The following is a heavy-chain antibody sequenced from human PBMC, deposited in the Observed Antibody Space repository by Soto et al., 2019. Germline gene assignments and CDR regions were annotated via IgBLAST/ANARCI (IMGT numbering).Heavy chain of an antibody. CDR2: INPITGIT. CDR1: GGTFSSYT. Sequence: VKVSCKASGGTFSSYTISWVRQAPGQGLEWMGRINPITGITNYAQKFQARVTMTTDTSISTAYMELGRLRSEDTAVYYCARGEVGPFDMWGQGRMVTVS. V-gene: IGHV1-69*02. CDR3: ARGEVGPFDM. J-gene: IGHJ3*02. D-gene: IGHD3-16*01.